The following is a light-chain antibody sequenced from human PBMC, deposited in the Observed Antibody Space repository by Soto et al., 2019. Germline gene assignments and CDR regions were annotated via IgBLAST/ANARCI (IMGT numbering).Light chain of an antibody. CDR2: DVS. V-gene: IGLV2-14*01. Sequence: QSALTQPASVSGSPGQSITISCTGTSSDVGGYNYVSWYQQHPGRDPKLMIYDVSNRPSGVSNRFSGSKSGNTASLTISGLQAEDEADYYCSSYTSSSPPYVFGTGTKLTVL. CDR1: SSDVGGYNY. J-gene: IGLJ1*01. CDR3: SSYTSSSPPYV.